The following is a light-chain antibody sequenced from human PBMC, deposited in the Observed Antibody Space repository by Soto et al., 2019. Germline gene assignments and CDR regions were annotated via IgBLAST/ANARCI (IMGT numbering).Light chain of an antibody. CDR1: SSDIGGYNS. CDR2: DVT. J-gene: IGLJ3*02. V-gene: IGLV2-8*01. Sequence: QSVLTQSPSASGSPGQSVTISCTGTSSDIGGYNSVSWYQQHPGKAPKVMIYDVTKRPSGVPDRFSGSKSGNTASLTVSALQAEDEADYYCCSYAGAYTWMFGGGTKLTVL. CDR3: CSYAGAYTWM.